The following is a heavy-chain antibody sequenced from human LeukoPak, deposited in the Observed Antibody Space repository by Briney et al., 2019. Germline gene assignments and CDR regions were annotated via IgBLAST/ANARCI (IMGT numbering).Heavy chain of an antibody. D-gene: IGHD3-3*01. CDR3: AKKHYDFWSGYSYGMDV. CDR1: GFTFSSYA. Sequence: GGSLRLSCAASGFTFSSYAMSWVRRAPGKGLEWVSAISGSGGSTYYADSVKGRFTISRDNSKNTLYLQMNSLRAEDTAVYYCAKKHYDFWSGYSYGMDVWGQGTTVTVSS. J-gene: IGHJ6*02. V-gene: IGHV3-23*01. CDR2: ISGSGGST.